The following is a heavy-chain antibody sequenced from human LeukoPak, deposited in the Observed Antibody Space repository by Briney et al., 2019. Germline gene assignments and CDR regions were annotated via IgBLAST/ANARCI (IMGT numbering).Heavy chain of an antibody. CDR3: ARVPGNYYDSSGYYLGRYFDY. CDR1: GFTFSSYS. CDR2: ISSSSSAI. D-gene: IGHD3-22*01. V-gene: IGHV3-48*02. Sequence: SGGSLRLSCAASGFTFSSYSMNWVRQAPGKGLEWVSYISSSSSAIYYADSVKGRFTISRDNAKNSLYLQMNSLRDEDTAVYYCARVPGNYYDSSGYYLGRYFDYWGQGTLVTVSS. J-gene: IGHJ4*02.